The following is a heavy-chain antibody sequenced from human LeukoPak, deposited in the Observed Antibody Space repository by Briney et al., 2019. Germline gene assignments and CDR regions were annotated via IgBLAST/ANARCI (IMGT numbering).Heavy chain of an antibody. V-gene: IGHV4-59*01. CDR2: IYYSGST. CDR1: GGSISSYY. D-gene: IGHD6-19*01. CDR3: ARAFPSARGWYFYFDY. Sequence: SETLSLTCTVSGGSISSYYRSWIRQPPGKGLEWIGYIYYSGSTNYNPSLKSRVTISVDTSKNQFSLKLSSVTAADTAVYYCARAFPSARGWYFYFDYWGQGTLVTVSS. J-gene: IGHJ4*02.